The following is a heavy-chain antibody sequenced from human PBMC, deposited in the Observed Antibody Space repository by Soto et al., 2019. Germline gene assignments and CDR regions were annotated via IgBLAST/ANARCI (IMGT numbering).Heavy chain of an antibody. D-gene: IGHD6-13*01. CDR2: ISAYNGNI. V-gene: IGHV1-18*01. J-gene: IGHJ4*02. CDR3: ARVGQQLAQEHFDY. Sequence: ASVKVSCKASGYTFTSYGISWVRQAPGQGLEWMGWISAYNGNINYAQKLQGGVTMTTDTSTSTAYMELRSLRSDDTAVYYCARVGQQLAQEHFDYWGQGTLVTVSS. CDR1: GYTFTSYG.